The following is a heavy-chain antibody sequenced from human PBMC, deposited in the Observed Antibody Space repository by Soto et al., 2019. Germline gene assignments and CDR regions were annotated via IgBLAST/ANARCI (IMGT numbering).Heavy chain of an antibody. V-gene: IGHV4-59*01. CDR3: ARVSAGYWYFDL. Sequence: PSETLSLTCTVSGGSISSYYWSWIRQPPGKGLEWIGYIYYSGSTNYNPSLKSRVTISVDTSKNQFSLKLTSVTAADTAVYYCARVSAGYWYFDLCGRGTLVTVSS. CDR2: IYYSGST. J-gene: IGHJ2*01. D-gene: IGHD6-19*01. CDR1: GGSISSYY.